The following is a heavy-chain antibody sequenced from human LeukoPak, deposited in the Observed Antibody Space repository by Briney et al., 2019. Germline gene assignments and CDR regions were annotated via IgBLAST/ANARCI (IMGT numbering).Heavy chain of an antibody. J-gene: IGHJ5*02. D-gene: IGHD2-2*01. CDR2: INPNSGGT. CDR3: ARDPEYQLLRSWFEP. Sequence: SVKVSCKASGYTFTGYYMHWVRQAPGQGLEWMGWINPNSGGTNYAQKFQGRVTMIRDTSISTAYMELSRLRSDDTAVYYCARDPEYQLLRSWFEPWGEGTLVTVSS. V-gene: IGHV1-2*02. CDR1: GYTFTGYY.